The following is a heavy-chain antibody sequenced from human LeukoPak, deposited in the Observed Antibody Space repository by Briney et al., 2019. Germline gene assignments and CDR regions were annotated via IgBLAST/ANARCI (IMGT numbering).Heavy chain of an antibody. J-gene: IGHJ6*02. CDR3: ARGRWDTGGLHGLDV. CDR2: IWYDGSNK. V-gene: IGHV3-33*01. D-gene: IGHD2-8*02. Sequence: GGSLRLSCAASGFTFSSFGMHWVRQAPGKGLEWVAVIWYDGSNKYYADSVKGRFTISRDNSQNTLYLQGNNLRAEDTAVYCCARGRWDTGGLHGLDVWGQGTTVTVSS. CDR1: GFTFSSFG.